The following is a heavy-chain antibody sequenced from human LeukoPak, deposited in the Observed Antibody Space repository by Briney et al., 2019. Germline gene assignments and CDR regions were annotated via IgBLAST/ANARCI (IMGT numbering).Heavy chain of an antibody. Sequence: GGSLRLSCAASGFTFSSYEMNWVRQAPGKGLEWVSYISSGGSTIYYADSVKGRFTISRDNAKNSLYLQMTSLRAEDTAVYYCARVRDGSQDYWGQGTLVTVSS. D-gene: IGHD5-24*01. CDR3: ARVRDGSQDY. J-gene: IGHJ4*02. CDR1: GFTFSSYE. V-gene: IGHV3-48*03. CDR2: ISSGGSTI.